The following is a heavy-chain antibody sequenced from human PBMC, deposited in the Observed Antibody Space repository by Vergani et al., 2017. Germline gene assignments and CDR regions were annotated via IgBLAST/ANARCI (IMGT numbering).Heavy chain of an antibody. V-gene: IGHV1-24*01. Sequence: QVQLVQSGSEVRKPGASVKVSCQVSGYSLTELTIHWVRQAPGKGLEWMGGFDPEHGETIYAQKFQGRVTMTEDTSTDTAYMELSSLRSEDTAVYYCATPRLRFSYYYYYGMYVWGQGTTVTVSS. CDR1: GYSLTELT. CDR3: ATPRLRFSYYYYYGMYV. J-gene: IGHJ6*02. CDR2: FDPEHGET. D-gene: IGHD5-12*01.